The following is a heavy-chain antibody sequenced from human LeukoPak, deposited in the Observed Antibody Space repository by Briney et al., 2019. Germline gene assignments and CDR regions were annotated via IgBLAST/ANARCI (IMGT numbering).Heavy chain of an antibody. J-gene: IGHJ4*02. D-gene: IGHD3-9*01. CDR2: INSDGSST. Sequence: GGSLRLSCAASGFTFSSYWMHWVRHAPGKGLVWVSRINSDGSSTSYADSVKGRFTISRDNAKNTLYLQMNSLRAEDTAVYYCARTTLYYDILTGYSTPIDYWGQGTLVTVSS. CDR1: GFTFSSYW. CDR3: ARTTLYYDILTGYSTPIDY. V-gene: IGHV3-74*01.